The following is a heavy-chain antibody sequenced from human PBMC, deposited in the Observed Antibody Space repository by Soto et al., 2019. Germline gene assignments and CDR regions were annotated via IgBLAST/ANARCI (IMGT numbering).Heavy chain of an antibody. CDR3: AKDPAPAVGSSSWARFDP. J-gene: IGHJ5*02. V-gene: IGHV3-23*01. CDR2: ISGSGGST. D-gene: IGHD6-13*01. CDR1: GFTFSSYA. Sequence: GGSLRLSCAASGFTFSSYAMSWVRQAPGKGLEWVSAISGSGGSTYYADSVKGRFTISRDNSKNTLYLKMNSLRAEDTAVYYCAKDPAPAVGSSSWARFDPWGQGTLVTVSS.